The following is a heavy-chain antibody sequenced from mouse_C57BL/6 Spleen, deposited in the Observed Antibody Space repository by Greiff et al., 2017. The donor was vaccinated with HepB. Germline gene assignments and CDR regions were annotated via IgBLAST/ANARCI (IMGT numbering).Heavy chain of an antibody. Sequence: EVKLVESGGGLVKPGGSLKLSCAASGFTFSDYGMHWVRQAPEKGLEWVAYISSGSSTIYYADTVKGRFTISRDNAKNTLFLQMTSLRSEDTAMYYCARTLITTVVATNFDVWGTGTTVTVSS. CDR3: ARTLITTVVATNFDV. J-gene: IGHJ1*03. CDR2: ISSGSSTI. V-gene: IGHV5-17*01. CDR1: GFTFSDYG. D-gene: IGHD1-1*01.